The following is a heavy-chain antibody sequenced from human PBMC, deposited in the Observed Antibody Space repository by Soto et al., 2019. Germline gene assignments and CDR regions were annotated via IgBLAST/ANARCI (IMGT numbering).Heavy chain of an antibody. J-gene: IGHJ4*02. D-gene: IGHD5-18*01. CDR3: ARVFGEMPAMVDY. V-gene: IGHV4-34*01. CDR2: INYSGST. CDR1: GGSFSGYY. Sequence: SETLSLTCAVYGGSFSGYYWSWIRQPPGKVLEWIGEINYSGSTNYNPSLKSRVTISVDTSKNQFSLKLSSVTAADMAVYYCARVFGEMPAMVDYWGQGTLVTVSS.